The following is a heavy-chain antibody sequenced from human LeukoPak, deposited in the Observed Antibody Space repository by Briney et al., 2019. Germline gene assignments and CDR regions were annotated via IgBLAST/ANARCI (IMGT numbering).Heavy chain of an antibody. CDR3: ARDDKQQLPLGY. CDR1: GFTFSSYS. D-gene: IGHD6-13*01. Sequence: GGSLRLSCAASGFTFSSYSMNWVRQAPGKGLEWVSSISSSSSYIYYADSVKGRFTISRDNAKNSLYLQMNSLRAEDTAVYYCARDDKQQLPLGYWGQGTLVTVSS. V-gene: IGHV3-21*01. J-gene: IGHJ1*01. CDR2: ISSSSSYI.